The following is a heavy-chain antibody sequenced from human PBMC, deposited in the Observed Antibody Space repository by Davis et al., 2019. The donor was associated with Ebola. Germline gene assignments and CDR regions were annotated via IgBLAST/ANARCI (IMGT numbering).Heavy chain of an antibody. V-gene: IGHV5-51*01. J-gene: IGHJ3*01. CDR1: GYIFTNFW. CDR3: ARHPGQSPFDV. Sequence: KVSCKASGYIFTNFWVAWVRQVPGGGLEWMGITYPSDTDTRYSPSFQGQVTISADKSTNTAYLQWNSLKVSDTAVYYCARHPGQSPFDVWGQGTRVTVSS. CDR2: TYPSDTDT.